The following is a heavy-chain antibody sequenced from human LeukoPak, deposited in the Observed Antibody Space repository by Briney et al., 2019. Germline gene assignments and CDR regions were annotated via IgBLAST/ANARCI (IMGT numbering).Heavy chain of an antibody. D-gene: IGHD5-24*01. V-gene: IGHV3-30-3*02. J-gene: IGHJ4*02. CDR3: AKLRRRDGYN. Sequence: PGGSLRFSSAASGFTFSSYAMHWVRQAPGKGLEWVAVISYDGSNKYYADSVKGRFTISRDNSKNTLYLQMNSLRAEDTVVYYCAKLRRRDGYNWGQGTLVTVSS. CDR2: ISYDGSNK. CDR1: GFTFSSYA.